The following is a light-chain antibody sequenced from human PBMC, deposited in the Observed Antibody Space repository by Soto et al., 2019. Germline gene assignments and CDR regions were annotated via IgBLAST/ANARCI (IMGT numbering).Light chain of an antibody. Sequence: QSVLTQPPSASETPGQRVTISCSGSPSNIGSNSVYWYQQLPGAAPPLLIYRNDKRPTGVPDRFSGSKSGTSASLAISGLRSEDEADYHCATWDDTLSGPVFGGGTKLTVL. V-gene: IGLV1-47*01. CDR2: RND. J-gene: IGLJ2*01. CDR1: PSNIGSNS. CDR3: ATWDDTLSGPV.